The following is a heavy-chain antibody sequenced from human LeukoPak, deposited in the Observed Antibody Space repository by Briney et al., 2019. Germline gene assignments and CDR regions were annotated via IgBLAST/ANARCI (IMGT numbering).Heavy chain of an antibody. J-gene: IGHJ4*02. CDR1: GFTVSSNY. D-gene: IGHD5-18*01. CDR2: IYSGGST. Sequence: PGGSLRLSRAASGFTVSSNYMSWVRQAPGKGLEWVSVIYSGGSTYYADSVKGRFTISRDNSKNTLYLQMNSLRAEDTAVYYCARDGDTLVGFDYWGQGTLVTVSS. CDR3: ARDGDTLVGFDY. V-gene: IGHV3-66*02.